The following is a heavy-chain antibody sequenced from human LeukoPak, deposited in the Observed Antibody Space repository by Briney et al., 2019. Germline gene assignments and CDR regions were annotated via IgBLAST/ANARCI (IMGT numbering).Heavy chain of an antibody. Sequence: GGSLRLSCAASGFTFGSYWMSWVRQAPGKGLEWVANIKQDGSEKYYLDSVKGRFTISRDNAKKPLYLQMNSLRAEDTAVYYCAREGYYDGWGSPSTDPFYFDYWGQGTLVTVSS. D-gene: IGHD3-10*01. V-gene: IGHV3-7*01. CDR1: GFTFGSYW. CDR2: IKQDGSEK. J-gene: IGHJ4*02. CDR3: AREGYYDGWGSPSTDPFYFDY.